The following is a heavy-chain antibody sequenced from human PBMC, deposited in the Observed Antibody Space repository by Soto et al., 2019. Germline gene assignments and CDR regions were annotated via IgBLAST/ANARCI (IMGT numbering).Heavy chain of an antibody. CDR3: GRAAKAIAGAWLDA. J-gene: IGHJ5*02. Sequence: SGPTLVNPTQTLTLTCTFSGFSLSTTGVCVSWIRQPPGKALEWLALIDWEDAKFYITSLKTRLTISKDTSKNQVVLTLTNLDPVDLATYYCGRAAKAIAGAWLDAWGEGTVETVSS. D-gene: IGHD6-13*01. CDR1: GFSLSTTGVC. CDR2: IDWEDAK. V-gene: IGHV2-70*01.